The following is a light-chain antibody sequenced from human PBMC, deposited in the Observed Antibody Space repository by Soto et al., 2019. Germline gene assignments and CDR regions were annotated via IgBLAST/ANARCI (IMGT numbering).Light chain of an antibody. J-gene: IGLJ1*01. V-gene: IGLV2-14*03. CDR2: DVS. CDR3: NSYAGTSYV. CDR1: RSDVGAYNY. Sequence: HSVLTQPASVSGPPGQWSTISCTGTRSDVGAYNYVSWYQQYPGKAPKLIIYDVSNRPSGVSCRFSGSKSGNTASLTISELQAEDEADYYCNSYAGTSYVFGTGTKVTV.